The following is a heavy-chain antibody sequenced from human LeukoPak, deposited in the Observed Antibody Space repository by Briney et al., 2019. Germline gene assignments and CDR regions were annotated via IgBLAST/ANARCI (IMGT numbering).Heavy chain of an antibody. CDR1: SGSINIYY. J-gene: IGHJ4*02. CDR3: ARHGYTASYYFLDF. V-gene: IGHV4-4*07. Sequence: SETLSLTCTVSSGSINIYYWGWVRQPAGSGLEWIGRIYTTGKTDYNPSLKSRLTMSVDTSKRQFSLNLTSVTAADTAIYFCARHGYTASYYFLDFWSQGTLVTVSS. D-gene: IGHD1-26*01. CDR2: IYTTGKT.